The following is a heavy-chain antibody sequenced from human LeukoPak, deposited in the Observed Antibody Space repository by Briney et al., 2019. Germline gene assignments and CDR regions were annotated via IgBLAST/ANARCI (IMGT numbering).Heavy chain of an antibody. D-gene: IGHD1-14*01. V-gene: IGHV7-4-1*02. CDR3: ARDPENTVEGPNCLDP. CDR1: GYTFTSYA. J-gene: IGHJ5*02. Sequence: GASVNVSCKASGYTFTSYAMHWVRQAPGQGLEWMGWIDTNSGNPTYAQGFTGRFVFSLDTSARTAYLQINSLKAEDTAVYFCARDPENTVEGPNCLDPWGQGTLVTVSS. CDR2: IDTNSGNP.